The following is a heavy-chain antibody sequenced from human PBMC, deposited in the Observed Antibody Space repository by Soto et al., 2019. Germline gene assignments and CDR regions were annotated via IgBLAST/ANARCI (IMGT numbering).Heavy chain of an antibody. J-gene: IGHJ4*02. CDR3: STGSLPAAMPYIVVVVAATLVDY. CDR1: GYTFTSYY. D-gene: IGHD2-15*01. V-gene: IGHV1-46*01. CDR2: INPSGGST. Sequence: QVQLVQSGAEVKKPGASVKVSCKASGYTFTSYYMHWVRQAPGQGLEWMGIINPSGGSTSYAQKFPGRVTMTMDTSTSTVYVKRCSLRSEDTAVYYWSTGSLPAAMPYIVVVVAATLVDYWGQGTLVTVSS.